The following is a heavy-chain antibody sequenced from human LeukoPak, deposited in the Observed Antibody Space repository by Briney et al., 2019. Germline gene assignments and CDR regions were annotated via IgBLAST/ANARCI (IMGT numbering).Heavy chain of an antibody. Sequence: GGSLRLSCAASGFTFSSYAMHWVRQAPGKGLEWVAVISYGGSNKYYADSMKGRFTISRDNSKNTLYLQMNSLRAEDTAVYYCARDHCSSTSCYGTGLDYWGQGTLVTVSS. CDR3: ARDHCSSTSCYGTGLDY. V-gene: IGHV3-30*04. D-gene: IGHD2-2*01. J-gene: IGHJ4*02. CDR2: ISYGGSNK. CDR1: GFTFSSYA.